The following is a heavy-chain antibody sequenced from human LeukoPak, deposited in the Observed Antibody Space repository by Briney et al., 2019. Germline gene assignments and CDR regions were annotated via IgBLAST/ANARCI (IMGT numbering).Heavy chain of an antibody. CDR3: ARAGYSTIFGVVIPPTANWFDP. CDR1: GYTFTGYY. J-gene: IGHJ5*02. CDR2: TNPNSGGT. D-gene: IGHD3-3*01. V-gene: IGHV1-2*02. Sequence: ASVKVSCKASGYTFTGYYMHWVRQAPGQGLEWMGWTNPNSGGTNYAQKFQGRVTMTRDTSISTAYMELSRLRSDDTAVYYCARAGYSTIFGVVIPPTANWFDPWGQGTLVTVSS.